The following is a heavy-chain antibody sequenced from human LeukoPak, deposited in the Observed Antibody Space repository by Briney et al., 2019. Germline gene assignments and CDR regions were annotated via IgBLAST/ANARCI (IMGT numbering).Heavy chain of an antibody. CDR2: ISSSSSYI. Sequence: GGSLRLSCAASGFTSSSYSINWVRQAPGKGLEWVSSISSSSSYIYYADSLKGRFTISRDNAKNSLSLHMNSLRAEDTAVYYCPRGAYLLLSSNWFNPWGQGTLVTVSS. V-gene: IGHV3-21*01. CDR3: PRGAYLLLSSNWFNP. J-gene: IGHJ5*02. D-gene: IGHD2-2*01. CDR1: GFTSSSYS.